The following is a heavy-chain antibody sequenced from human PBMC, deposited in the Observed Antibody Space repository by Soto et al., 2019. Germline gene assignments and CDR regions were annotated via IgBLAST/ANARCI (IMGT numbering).Heavy chain of an antibody. CDR1: GGSISGHS. CDR3: VRGRSYSVYDF. V-gene: IGHV4-4*07. D-gene: IGHD5-12*01. J-gene: IGHJ4*02. Sequence: SETLSLTCAISGGSISGHSWIWIRQPAGKGLEWIGHIYPSGSTSYNPSLRSRVTMSLDTSSNQIFLNLTSVTAADTAVFYCVRGRSYSVYDFWGPGTLVTSPQ. CDR2: IYPSGST.